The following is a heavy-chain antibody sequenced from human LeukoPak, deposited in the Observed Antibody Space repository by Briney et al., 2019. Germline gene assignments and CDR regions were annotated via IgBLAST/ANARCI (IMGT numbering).Heavy chain of an antibody. V-gene: IGHV4-38-2*02. CDR1: GYSISSGYY. CDR2: IYHSGST. Sequence: SETLSLTCTVSGYSISSGYYWGWIRQPPGKGLEWIGSIYHSGSTYYNPSLKSRVTISVDTSKNQFSLKLSSVTAADTAVYYCARGRRYYGSGSWQHWGQGTLVTVSS. J-gene: IGHJ4*02. D-gene: IGHD3-10*01. CDR3: ARGRRYYGSGSWQH.